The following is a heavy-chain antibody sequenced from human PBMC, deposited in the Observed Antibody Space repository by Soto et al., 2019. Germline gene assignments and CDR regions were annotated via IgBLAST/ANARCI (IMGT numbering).Heavy chain of an antibody. V-gene: IGHV4-39*01. CDR2: IYYSGSP. CDR1: GSSISSSSYF. J-gene: IGHJ4*02. D-gene: IGHD6-19*01. Sequence: QMQLQESGPGLVKPSETLSLTCTVSGSSISSSSYFWGWIRQPPGQGLEWIGNIYYSGSPYYNPSLKRRVTISVDTSKNQFSLKLRSVTAAAATVYFCARRSTSGWYSCDYWGQGTLGSVSS. CDR3: ARRSTSGWYSCDY.